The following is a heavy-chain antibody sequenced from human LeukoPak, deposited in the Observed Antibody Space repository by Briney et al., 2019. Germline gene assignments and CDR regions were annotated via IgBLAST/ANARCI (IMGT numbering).Heavy chain of an antibody. CDR2: SKNTADSYPT. CDR3: ARARNYGRAYAFDI. D-gene: IGHD3-10*01. J-gene: IGHJ3*02. V-gene: IGHV3-72*01. Sequence: GGSLRLSCAASGFTFSSYAMSWVRQAPGKGLEWVGRSKNTADSYPTEYAASVKGRFTISRDDSNNSMYLQMNSLETEDTAVYYCARARNYGRAYAFDIWGQGTMVTVSS. CDR1: GFTFSSYA.